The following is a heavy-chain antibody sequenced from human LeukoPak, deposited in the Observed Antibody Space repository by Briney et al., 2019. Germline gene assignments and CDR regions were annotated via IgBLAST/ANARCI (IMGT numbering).Heavy chain of an antibody. J-gene: IGHJ4*02. CDR3: AKRLPYSSGWYYFDY. V-gene: IGHV3-23*01. CDR2: ISGSGGST. D-gene: IGHD6-19*01. CDR1: GFTFSSYA. Sequence: GGSLRPSCAASGFTFSSYAMSWVRQAPGRGLEWVSAISGSGGSTYYADSVKGRFTISRDNSKNTLYLQMNSLRAEDTAVYYCAKRLPYSSGWYYFDYWGQGTLVTVSP.